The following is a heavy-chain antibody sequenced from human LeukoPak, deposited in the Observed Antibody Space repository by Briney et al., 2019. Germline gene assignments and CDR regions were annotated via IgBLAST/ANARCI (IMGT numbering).Heavy chain of an antibody. J-gene: IGHJ5*02. CDR2: INYSGNT. D-gene: IGHD3-16*01. V-gene: IGHV4-39*01. Sequence: SETLSLICDVSGGSISSSDHYWNWIRQPPGTGLEWIASINYSGNTYYNSSLKSRVTMSVDTSKNQISLKLTYVTAADTALYYCGRARLGNGGLDPRGQGTLVTVSS. CDR1: GGSISSSDHY. CDR3: GRARLGNGGLDP.